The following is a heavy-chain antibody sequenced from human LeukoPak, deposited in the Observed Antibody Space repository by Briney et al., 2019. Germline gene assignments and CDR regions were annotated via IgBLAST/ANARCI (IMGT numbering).Heavy chain of an antibody. CDR1: GFTFSSYA. Sequence: GGSLRLSCAASGFTFSSYAMSWVRQAPGKGLEWVSAISGSGGSTYYADSVKGRFTISRDNSKNTLYLQMNSLRAEDTAVYYCAKAYYDSSGYSYYFDYWGQGTLVTVSS. CDR3: AKAYYDSSGYSYYFDY. J-gene: IGHJ4*02. CDR2: ISGSGGST. V-gene: IGHV3-23*01. D-gene: IGHD3-22*01.